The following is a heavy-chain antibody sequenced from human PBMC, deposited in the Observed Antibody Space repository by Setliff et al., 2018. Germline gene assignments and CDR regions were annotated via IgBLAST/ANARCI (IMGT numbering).Heavy chain of an antibody. CDR3: AADLPDYGAYDFDY. J-gene: IGHJ4*02. D-gene: IGHD4-17*01. V-gene: IGHV3-15*01. CDR2: IKPKSDGGTT. CDR1: GGSISSSY. Sequence: KPSETLSLTCTVSGGSISSSYWSWVRQPPGKVLEWVGRIKPKSDGGTTDYAAPVKGRFSISRDDSTNTVSLQMNSLKIEDTAVYYCAADLPDYGAYDFDYWGQGALVTVSS.